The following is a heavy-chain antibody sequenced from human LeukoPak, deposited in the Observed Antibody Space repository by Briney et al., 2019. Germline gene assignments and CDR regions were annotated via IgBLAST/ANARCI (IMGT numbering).Heavy chain of an antibody. Sequence: GGSLRLSCAASGFTVSSNYMSWVRQAPGKGLEWVSVIYSGGSTYYADSVKRRFPISRDNSKNTLYLQMNSLGADDTAVYYCARDSPSYEPDYWGQGTLVTVSS. V-gene: IGHV3-66*01. J-gene: IGHJ4*02. CDR2: IYSGGST. CDR3: ARDSPSYEPDY. D-gene: IGHD3-3*01. CDR1: GFTVSSNY.